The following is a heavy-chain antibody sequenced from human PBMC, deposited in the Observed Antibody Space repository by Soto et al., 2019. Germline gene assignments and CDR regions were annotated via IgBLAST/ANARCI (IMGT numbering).Heavy chain of an antibody. CDR1: GYTFTSYG. V-gene: IGHV1-18*01. CDR3: ATAEESSGFSLVSNGDV. D-gene: IGHD6-19*01. CDR2: ISAYNGNT. J-gene: IGHJ4*02. Sequence: VKVSCKASGYTFTSYGISWVRHAPGQVLEWMGWISAYNGNTNYAQKLQGRVTMTTDTSTSTAYMELRSLRSDDTAVYYCATAEESSGFSLVSNGDVWGKGTRITVAS.